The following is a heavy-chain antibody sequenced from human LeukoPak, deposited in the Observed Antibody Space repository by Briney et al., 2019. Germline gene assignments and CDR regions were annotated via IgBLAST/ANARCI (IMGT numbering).Heavy chain of an antibody. CDR2: ISSSSSYI. J-gene: IGHJ3*02. D-gene: IGHD6-19*01. Sequence: GGSLRLSCAASGFTFSSYSMNWVRQAPGKGLEWVSSISSSSSYIYYADSVKGRFTISRDNAKNSLYLQMNSLRAEDTAVYYCARDRIAVAGTGGAFDIWGQGIMVTVSS. V-gene: IGHV3-21*01. CDR3: ARDRIAVAGTGGAFDI. CDR1: GFTFSSYS.